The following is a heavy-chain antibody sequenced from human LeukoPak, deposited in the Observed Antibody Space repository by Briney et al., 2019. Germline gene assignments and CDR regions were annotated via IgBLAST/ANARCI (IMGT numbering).Heavy chain of an antibody. CDR1: GGSISSSGYY. CDR2: ICYSGRT. Sequence: PSETLSLTCTVSGGSISSSGYYWGWIRQPPGKGLEWIARICYSGRTYYNPSLESRVTISVDTSKNQLSLKLSSLTAADTAVYYCARHEYSGSYYGLSWFDPWGQGTLVTVSS. D-gene: IGHD1-26*01. V-gene: IGHV4-39*01. J-gene: IGHJ5*02. CDR3: ARHEYSGSYYGLSWFDP.